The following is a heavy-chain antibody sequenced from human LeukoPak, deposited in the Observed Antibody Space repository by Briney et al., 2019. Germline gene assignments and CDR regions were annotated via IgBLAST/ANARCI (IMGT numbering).Heavy chain of an antibody. Sequence: PGGSLRLSCAASGFTFSSYAMHWVRQAPGKGLEWVAVISYDGSNKYYADSVKGRFTISRDNSKNTLCLQMNSLRAEDTAVYYCASGRIQLWLFTQQQDFDYWGQGTLVTVSS. D-gene: IGHD5-18*01. CDR1: GFTFSSYA. J-gene: IGHJ4*02. V-gene: IGHV3-30-3*01. CDR2: ISYDGSNK. CDR3: ASGRIQLWLFTQQQDFDY.